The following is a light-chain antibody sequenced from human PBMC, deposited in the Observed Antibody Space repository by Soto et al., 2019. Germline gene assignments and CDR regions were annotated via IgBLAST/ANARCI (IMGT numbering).Light chain of an antibody. CDR3: QQLNGYQLA. CDR1: QAMSTY. V-gene: IGKV1-9*01. CDR2: SAS. J-gene: IGKJ4*01. Sequence: DIPLTQSPSFLSAFVGDTVTITCRASQAMSTYLAWYQHKPGKVPKLLIRSASTLQSGVPPRFSGGGSGTEFTLTISTLQPDDSGIYYCQQLNGYQLAFGGGTNVEIK.